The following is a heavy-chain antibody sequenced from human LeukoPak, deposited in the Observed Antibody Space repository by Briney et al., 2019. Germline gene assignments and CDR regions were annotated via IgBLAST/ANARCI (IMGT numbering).Heavy chain of an antibody. J-gene: IGHJ6*02. CDR2: INHNGNVN. CDR3: ARGGGLDV. D-gene: IGHD3-16*01. Sequence: GGSLRLSCVASGFAFSSYWMNWARHAPGKGLEWVASINHNGNVNYYVDSVKGRFTISRDNAKNSLYLQMSNLRAEDTAVYFCARGGGLDVWGQGATVTVSS. CDR1: GFAFSSYW. V-gene: IGHV3-7*03.